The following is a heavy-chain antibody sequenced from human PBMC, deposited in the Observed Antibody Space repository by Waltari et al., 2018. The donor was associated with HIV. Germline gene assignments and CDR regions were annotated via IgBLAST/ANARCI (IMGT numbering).Heavy chain of an antibody. CDR2: ISISGSSI. CDR1: GFPFSRSE. V-gene: IGHV3-48*03. Sequence: EVKLVESGGGLVQPGGSVRLSCAASGFPFSRSEMPWVRQAPGKGLEWISYISISGSSIYYEDSVKGRFTISRDNGKKSLYLQMNILRAEDTAVYYCAKVREKQLWLRNWDFDLWGRGTLVTVSS. D-gene: IGHD5-18*01. J-gene: IGHJ2*01. CDR3: AKVREKQLWLRNWDFDL.